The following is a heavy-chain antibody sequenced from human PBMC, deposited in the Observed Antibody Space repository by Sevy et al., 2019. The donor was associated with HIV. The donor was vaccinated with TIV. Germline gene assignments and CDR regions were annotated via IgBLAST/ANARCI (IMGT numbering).Heavy chain of an antibody. CDR3: ARVQWELRGNFDY. V-gene: IGHV5-51*01. CDR1: GYSFTSSW. CDR2: IYPGHSDT. Sequence: GESLKISCKGSGYSFTSSWIGWVRQMPWKGLEWMGIIYPGHSDTRYSPSFQGQVTISADKSISTAYLQWSSLKASDTAMYYCARVQWELRGNFDYWGQGTLVTVSS. J-gene: IGHJ4*02. D-gene: IGHD1-26*01.